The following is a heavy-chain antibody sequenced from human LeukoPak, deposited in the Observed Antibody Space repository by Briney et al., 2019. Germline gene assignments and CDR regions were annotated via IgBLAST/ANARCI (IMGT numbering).Heavy chain of an antibody. CDR2: IHYDVNT. Sequence: PSAALSLTCTVSGGSIRGSNYYWGWVRQAPGKGLEWIGTIHYDVNTYYNPSLKSRVTISVDTSKNQFSLKLSSVTAADTAVYYCARITIFGVALDYWGQGTLVTVSS. CDR3: ARITIFGVALDY. D-gene: IGHD3-3*01. V-gene: IGHV4-39*07. J-gene: IGHJ4*02. CDR1: GGSIRGSNYY.